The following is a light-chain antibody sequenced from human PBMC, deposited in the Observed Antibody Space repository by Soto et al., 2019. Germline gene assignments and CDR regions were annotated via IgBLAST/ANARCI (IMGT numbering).Light chain of an antibody. V-gene: IGLV2-23*01. CDR2: DGS. CDR1: RSDVGSYNL. CDR3: CSYAGSSTL. J-gene: IGLJ2*01. Sequence: QSALTQPASVSGSPGQSITISCNGTRSDVGSYNLVSWYQQHPVKAPKLMIYDGSKRPSGVSNRFSGSKSGNTASLTISGLQAYDEADYYCCSYAGSSTLFGGGTKLTVL.